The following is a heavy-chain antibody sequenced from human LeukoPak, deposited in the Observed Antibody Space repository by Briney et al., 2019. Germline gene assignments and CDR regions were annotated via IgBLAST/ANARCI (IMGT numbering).Heavy chain of an antibody. CDR3: AAGYRRSSGSNGY. Sequence: GGSLRLSCAASGFTFSSYSMNWVRQAPGKGLEWVSSISSSSSYIYYADSVKGRFTISRDNSKNSLYLQMNRLRAEDTAVYYCAAGYRRSSGSNGYWGQGTLVTVSS. CDR2: ISSSSSYI. V-gene: IGHV3-21*01. CDR1: GFTFSSYS. D-gene: IGHD6-6*01. J-gene: IGHJ4*02.